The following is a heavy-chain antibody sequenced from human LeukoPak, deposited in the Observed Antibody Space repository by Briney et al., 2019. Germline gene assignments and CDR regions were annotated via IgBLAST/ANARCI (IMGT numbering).Heavy chain of an antibody. CDR3: ARWTGLSDAFDI. V-gene: IGHV4-30-4*08. CDR1: GGSISSGDYY. D-gene: IGHD3/OR15-3a*01. CDR2: IYYSGST. J-gene: IGHJ3*02. Sequence: SETQSLTCTVSGGSISSGDYYWSWIRQPPGKGLEWIGYIYYSGSTYYNPSLKSRVTISVDTSKNQFSLKLSSVTAADTAVYYCARWTGLSDAFDIWGQGTMVTVSS.